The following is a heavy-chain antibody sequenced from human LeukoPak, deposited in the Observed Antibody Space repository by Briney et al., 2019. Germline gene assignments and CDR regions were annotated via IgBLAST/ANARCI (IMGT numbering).Heavy chain of an antibody. CDR2: IKQDGREK. CDR3: AREWYSGSYPTSP. CDR1: GFALSRYW. V-gene: IGHV3-7*01. J-gene: IGHJ5*02. Sequence: GGSLRLSCAASGFALSRYWMSWVRQSPGKGLEWVANIKQDGREKYYVDSVKGRFTISRDNAKNSLYLQMNSLRAEDTAVYYCAREWYSGSYPTSPWGQGTLDTVSS. D-gene: IGHD1-26*01.